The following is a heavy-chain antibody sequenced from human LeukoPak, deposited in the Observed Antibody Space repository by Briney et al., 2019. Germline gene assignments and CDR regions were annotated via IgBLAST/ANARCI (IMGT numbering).Heavy chain of an antibody. D-gene: IGHD6-13*01. CDR2: ISNSGYST. CDR1: GPTFSSYA. Sequence: GGSLRLSCAASGPTFSSYAMSWVRQAPGKGLEWVSAISNSGYSTYYADSVKGRFTISRDNSKNTLYLQMNSLRAEDTAVYYCAKTARYSSSWLDYWGQGTLVTVSS. V-gene: IGHV3-23*01. J-gene: IGHJ4*02. CDR3: AKTARYSSSWLDY.